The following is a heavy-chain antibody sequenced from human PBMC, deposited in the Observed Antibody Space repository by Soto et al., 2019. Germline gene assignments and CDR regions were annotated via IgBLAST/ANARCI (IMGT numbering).Heavy chain of an antibody. J-gene: IGHJ3*01. CDR2: VYDSGST. CDR3: VRQVGATGSYSYAV. CDR1: RSSGLNDY. V-gene: IGHV4-59*02. D-gene: IGHD1-26*01. Sequence: SGTLSLTFTVTRSSGLNDYWNWIRQPPGKGLEWIGFVYDSGSTSYNSSLKSRLTISVDTSKNQFSLKLSSVTAADTAVYYCVRQVGATGSYSYAVWGQGTMVT.